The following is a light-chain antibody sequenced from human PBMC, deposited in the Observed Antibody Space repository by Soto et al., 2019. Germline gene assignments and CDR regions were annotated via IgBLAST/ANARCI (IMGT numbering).Light chain of an antibody. Sequence: DLQMTQSPSTLSASVGDRVTITCRASQNIYIWLAWYQKKPGKAPNLLIYKASTLQSGVPSRFSGNGSGTEFTLTITSLQPDDSATYYCQHLNSYPYTFGQGTKVDIK. V-gene: IGKV1-5*03. CDR1: QNIYIW. J-gene: IGKJ2*01. CDR3: QHLNSYPYT. CDR2: KAS.